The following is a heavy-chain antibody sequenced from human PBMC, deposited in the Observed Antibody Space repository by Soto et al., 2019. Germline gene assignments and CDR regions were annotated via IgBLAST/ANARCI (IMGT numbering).Heavy chain of an antibody. CDR1: GFTFSSYA. J-gene: IGHJ6*02. D-gene: IGHD1-1*01. CDR3: ARDFMGTTKYYYGMDV. V-gene: IGHV3-30-3*01. CDR2: ISYDGSNK. Sequence: PGGSLRLSCAASGFTFSSYAMHWVRQAPGKGLEWVAVISYDGSNKYYADSVKGRFTISRDNSKNTLYLQMNSLRAEDTAVYYCARDFMGTTKYYYGMDVWGQGTKVTVSS.